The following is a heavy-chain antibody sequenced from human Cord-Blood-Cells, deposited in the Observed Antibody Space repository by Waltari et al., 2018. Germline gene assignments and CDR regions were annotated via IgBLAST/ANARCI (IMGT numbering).Heavy chain of an antibody. CDR3: ATRGYSYGPIDY. D-gene: IGHD5-18*01. Sequence: QVQLVQSGAEVKKPGSSLKVSCKASGGTFSSYAISWVRQAPEQGLDWRGGIIPIFGTANYAQKFQGRVTITADESTSTAYMELSSLRSEDTAVYYCATRGYSYGPIDYWGQGTLVTVSS. CDR2: IIPIFGTA. V-gene: IGHV1-69*01. J-gene: IGHJ4*02. CDR1: GGTFSSYA.